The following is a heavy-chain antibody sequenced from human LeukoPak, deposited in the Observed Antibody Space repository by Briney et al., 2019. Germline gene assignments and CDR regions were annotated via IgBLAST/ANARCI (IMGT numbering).Heavy chain of an antibody. CDR1: GLTFSSYW. CDR2: IYSNGGLL. CDR3: ARRGQSDYDFWANYYFDY. V-gene: IGHV3-74*01. Sequence: GGSLRLSCEASGLTFSSYWMHWVRQAPGKGLVWVSRIYSNGGLLSYVESVKGRFTISRDNAKNTLYLQMNSLRAEDTAVYYCARRGQSDYDFWANYYFDYWGQGTLVTVSS. J-gene: IGHJ4*02. D-gene: IGHD3-3*01.